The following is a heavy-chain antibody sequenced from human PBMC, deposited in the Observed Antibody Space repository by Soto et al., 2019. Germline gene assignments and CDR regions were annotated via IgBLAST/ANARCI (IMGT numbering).Heavy chain of an antibody. CDR2: ISSSGSTI. Sequence: GGSLRLSCAASGFTFSDYYMSWIRQAPGKGLEWVSYISSSGSTIYYADSVKGRFTISRDNAKNSLYLQMNSLRAEDTAVYYCARSRGSMGDGYYDILTGYPTVDAFDIWGQGTMVTVSS. CDR3: ARSRGSMGDGYYDILTGYPTVDAFDI. J-gene: IGHJ3*02. D-gene: IGHD3-9*01. CDR1: GFTFSDYY. V-gene: IGHV3-11*01.